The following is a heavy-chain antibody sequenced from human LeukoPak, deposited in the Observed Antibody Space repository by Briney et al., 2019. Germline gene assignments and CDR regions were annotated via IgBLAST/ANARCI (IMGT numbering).Heavy chain of an antibody. CDR2: ISGSGGST. Sequence: PGGSLRLSCAASGFIFSSYAMSWVRQAPGKGLEWVSAISGSGGSTYYADSVKGRFTLSRDNSKNTLYLQMNSLRAEDTAVYYCAKVGSKSGVLWGQGTLVTVSS. CDR3: AKVGSKSGVL. CDR1: GFIFSSYA. D-gene: IGHD7-27*01. V-gene: IGHV3-23*01. J-gene: IGHJ4*02.